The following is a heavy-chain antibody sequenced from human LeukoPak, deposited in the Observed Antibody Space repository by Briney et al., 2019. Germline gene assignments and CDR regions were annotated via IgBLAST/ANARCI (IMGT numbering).Heavy chain of an antibody. CDR3: AREGGIAAAGTNY. D-gene: IGHD6-13*01. CDR2: IKQDGSDK. CDR1: GFTFGRYW. Sequence: GGSLRLSCAASGFTFGRYWMSWVRQAPGKGLEWVANIKQDGSDKYYVDSVKGRFTISRDNAKNSLYLQMNSLRAEDTAVYYCAREGGIAAAGTNYWGQGTLVTVSS. V-gene: IGHV3-7*03. J-gene: IGHJ4*02.